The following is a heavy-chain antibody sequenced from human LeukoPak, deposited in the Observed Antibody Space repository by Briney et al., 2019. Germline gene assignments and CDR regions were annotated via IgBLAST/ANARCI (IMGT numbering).Heavy chain of an antibody. CDR2: ISSSGSTI. CDR3: ARGPYYYDSSGYYYSPYFDY. CDR1: GFTFSDYH. V-gene: IGHV3-11*01. Sequence: GGSLRLSCAASGFTFSDYHMSWIRQAPGKGLEWVSYISSSGSTIYYADSVKGRFTISRDNAKNSLYLQMNSLRAEDTAVYYCARGPYYYDSSGYYYSPYFDYWGQGTLVTVSS. D-gene: IGHD3-22*01. J-gene: IGHJ4*02.